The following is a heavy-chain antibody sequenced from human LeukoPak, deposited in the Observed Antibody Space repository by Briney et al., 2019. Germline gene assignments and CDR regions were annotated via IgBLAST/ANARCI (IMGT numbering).Heavy chain of an antibody. CDR2: IRYDGSNK. D-gene: IGHD1-7*01. CDR3: AKGVRNSLNLGFDY. Sequence: GGSLRLSCAASGFTFSSYGMHWVRQAPGKGLEWVAFIRYDGSNKYYADSVKGRFTISRDNSKNTLYLQMNSLRAEDTAVYYCAKGVRNSLNLGFDYWGQGTLVTVSS. CDR1: GFTFSSYG. J-gene: IGHJ4*02. V-gene: IGHV3-30*02.